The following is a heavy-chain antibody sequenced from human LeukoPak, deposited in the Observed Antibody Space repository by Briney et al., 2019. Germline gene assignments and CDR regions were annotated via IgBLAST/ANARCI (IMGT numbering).Heavy chain of an antibody. CDR1: GFTLSSHA. CDR3: AEGPRPHSDY. CDR2: VSGNGAGT. J-gene: IGHJ4*02. V-gene: IGHV3-23*01. Sequence: PGGSLSLSCAASGFTLSSHAMSWVPQAPGKGLEWVSAVSGNGAGTYYAGSVKGRFTISRDNSKNTLYLQMNSLRAEDTAVYYCAEGPRPHSDYWGQGTLVSVSS.